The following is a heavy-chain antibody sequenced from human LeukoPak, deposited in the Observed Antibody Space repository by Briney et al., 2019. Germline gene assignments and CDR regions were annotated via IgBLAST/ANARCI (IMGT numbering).Heavy chain of an antibody. CDR2: LSYDGSNK. D-gene: IGHD6-19*01. V-gene: IGHV3-33*01. CDR3: ARGLYKNGWYYFDY. CDR1: GXTFSGYG. J-gene: IGHJ4*02. Sequence: PGGSLRLSCAASGXTFSGYGIHWVRQAPGKGLEWVAFLSYDGSNKFYADSVKGRFTISRDNSENTLHLQMNSLKDEDTAVYYCARGLYKNGWYYFDYWGQGTLVTVSS.